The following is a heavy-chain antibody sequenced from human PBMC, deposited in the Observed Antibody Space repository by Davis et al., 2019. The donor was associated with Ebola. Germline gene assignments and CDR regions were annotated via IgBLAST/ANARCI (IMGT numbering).Heavy chain of an antibody. CDR1: GYTFTSYG. CDR2: ISAYNGNT. D-gene: IGHD6-13*01. J-gene: IGHJ2*01. Sequence: ASVKVSCKASGYTFTSYGISWVRQAPGQGLEWMGWISAYNGNTNYAQKFQGRVTITADESTSTAYMELSSLRSEDTAVYYCAREMRAIAAAFWYFDLWGRGTLVTVSS. CDR3: AREMRAIAAAFWYFDL. V-gene: IGHV1-18*01.